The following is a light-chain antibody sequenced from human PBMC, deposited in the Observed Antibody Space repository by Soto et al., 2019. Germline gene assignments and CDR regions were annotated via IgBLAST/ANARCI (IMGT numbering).Light chain of an antibody. Sequence: EIVLTQSPGTLSLSPGERATLSCRASQSVSSSYLAWYQQKPGQAPRLLIYGASSRATGIPDRFSGSGSGTDFTLTISRLEPEDFAMYYCQQYGSSPVTFGAGTKVDIK. CDR2: GAS. V-gene: IGKV3-20*01. J-gene: IGKJ3*01. CDR1: QSVSSSY. CDR3: QQYGSSPVT.